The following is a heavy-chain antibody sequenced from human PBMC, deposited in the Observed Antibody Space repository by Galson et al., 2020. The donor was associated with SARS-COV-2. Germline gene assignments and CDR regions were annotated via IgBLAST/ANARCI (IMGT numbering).Heavy chain of an antibody. Sequence: TGGSLRLSCPLPELPFSSYTIHWVRQAPGKGLEWVAIISYDGSKEYYAASVKGRFTISSDNSKTTVYMQMNSLRPENTPVYYCANLGAGVVDLWGQRTLVTVFS. D-gene: IGHD3-3*01. CDR2: ISYDGSKE. V-gene: IGHV3-30-3*01. CDR3: ANLGAGVVDL. CDR1: ELPFSSYT. J-gene: IGHJ5*02.